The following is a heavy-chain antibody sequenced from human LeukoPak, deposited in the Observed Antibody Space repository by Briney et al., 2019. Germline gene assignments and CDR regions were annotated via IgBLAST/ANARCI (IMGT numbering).Heavy chain of an antibody. J-gene: IGHJ2*01. Sequence: SETLSLTCTVSGGSISSYYWSWIRQPPGKGLEWIGYIYYSGSTNYNPCLKSRVTISVDTSKNQFSLKLSSVTAADTAVYYCARWVGDGYNSPRYFDLWGRGTLVTVSS. CDR2: IYYSGST. CDR1: GGSISSYY. CDR3: ARWVGDGYNSPRYFDL. D-gene: IGHD5-24*01. V-gene: IGHV4-59*08.